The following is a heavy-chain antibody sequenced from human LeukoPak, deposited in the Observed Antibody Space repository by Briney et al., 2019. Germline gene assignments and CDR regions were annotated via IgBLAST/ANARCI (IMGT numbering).Heavy chain of an antibody. D-gene: IGHD2-15*01. CDR2: IYSGGST. J-gene: IGHJ4*02. V-gene: IGHV3-66*01. Sequence: PGGSLRLSCAASGFTVSTNYMAWVRQAPGKGLEWVSLIYSGGSTDYAASVKGRFTISRDNSKNTLYLQMSSLRAEDTAVYYCACGTLPGDNWGQGTLVTVPS. CDR3: ACGTLPGDN. CDR1: GFTVSTNY.